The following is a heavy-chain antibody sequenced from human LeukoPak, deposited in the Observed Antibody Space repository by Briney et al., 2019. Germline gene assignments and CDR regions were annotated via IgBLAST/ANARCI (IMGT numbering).Heavy chain of an antibody. V-gene: IGHV5-51*01. CDR1: GYNFTTFC. Sequence: GEPLQISSKCCGYNFTTFCICWVRQMPAEHPEWMGIIWPGDSDTRYSPSFEGQVTISADKSISTAYLQWSRLSASDTAMYYCATDLGGDAFDLWGQGTMVIVSS. D-gene: IGHD3-3*01. J-gene: IGHJ3*01. CDR2: IWPGDSDT. CDR3: ATDLGGDAFDL.